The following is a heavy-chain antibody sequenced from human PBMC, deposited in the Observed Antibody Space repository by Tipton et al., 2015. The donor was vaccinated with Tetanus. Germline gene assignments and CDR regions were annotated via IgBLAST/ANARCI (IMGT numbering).Heavy chain of an antibody. V-gene: IGHV4-59*02. CDR1: GGSVSSYY. Sequence: TLSLTCTVSGGSVSSYYWTWFRQPPGKRLEWIGFVSSSGNSNYSPSLTGRVSMSLDKSKNQFSLSLTSVTAADTAVYYCARANNDYPKKGPFDYWGQGARVIVSS. D-gene: IGHD5-12*01. CDR3: ARANNDYPKKGPFDY. J-gene: IGHJ4*02. CDR2: VSSSGNS.